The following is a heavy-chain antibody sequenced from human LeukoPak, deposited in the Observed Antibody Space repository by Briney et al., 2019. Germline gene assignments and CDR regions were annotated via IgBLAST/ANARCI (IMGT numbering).Heavy chain of an antibody. CDR3: ARHRGFDY. Sequence: SETLSLTCTVSGGSISSSSYYWGWIRQPPGKGLEWIGSIFYSGGTYYNPSLKSRVTISVDTSKNQFSLRLTSVTAADTALYYRARHRGFDYWGQGTLVTVSS. CDR1: GGSISSSSYY. J-gene: IGHJ4*02. V-gene: IGHV4-39*01. CDR2: IFYSGGT. D-gene: IGHD1-26*01.